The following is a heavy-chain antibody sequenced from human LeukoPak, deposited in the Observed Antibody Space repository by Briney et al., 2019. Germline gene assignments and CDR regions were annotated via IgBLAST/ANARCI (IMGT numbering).Heavy chain of an antibody. CDR2: ISGSGGST. J-gene: IGHJ4*02. V-gene: IGHV3-23*01. CDR3: ASRGYSGYDSHY. Sequence: GGSLRLSCAASGFTFSSYAMSWVPQAPGKGLGWVSAISGSGGSTYYADSVKGRFTISRDNSKNTLYLQMNSLRAEDTAVYYCASRGYSGYDSHYWGQGTLVTVSS. CDR1: GFTFSSYA. D-gene: IGHD5-12*01.